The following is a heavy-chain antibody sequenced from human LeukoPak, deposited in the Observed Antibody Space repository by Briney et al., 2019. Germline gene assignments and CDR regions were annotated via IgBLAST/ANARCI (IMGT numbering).Heavy chain of an antibody. V-gene: IGHV1-69*05. CDR1: GGTFSSYA. Sequence: ASVKVSCKASGGTFSSYAISWVRQAPGQGLEWMGGIIPIFGTANYAQKFQGRVTITTDESTSTAYMELSSLRSEDTAVYYCARVAYYYDSTGYLDYRGQGTLVTVSS. CDR2: IIPIFGTA. D-gene: IGHD3-22*01. CDR3: ARVAYYYDSTGYLDY. J-gene: IGHJ4*02.